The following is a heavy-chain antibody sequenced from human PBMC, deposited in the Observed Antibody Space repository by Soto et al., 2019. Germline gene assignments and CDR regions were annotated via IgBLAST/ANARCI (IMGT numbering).Heavy chain of an antibody. D-gene: IGHD3-16*02. CDR1: GYTFTSYG. Sequence: ASVKVSCKASGYTFTSYGISWVRQAPGQGLEWMGWISAYNGNTNYAQKLQGRVTMTTDTSTSTANMELRSLRSDDTAVYYCARKGLHFGGVIVIPPYFDYWGQGTLVTVSS. J-gene: IGHJ4*02. CDR3: ARKGLHFGGVIVIPPYFDY. CDR2: ISAYNGNT. V-gene: IGHV1-18*01.